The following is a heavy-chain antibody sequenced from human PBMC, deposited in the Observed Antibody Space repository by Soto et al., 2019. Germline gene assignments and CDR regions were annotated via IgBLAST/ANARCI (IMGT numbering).Heavy chain of an antibody. Sequence: QVPLVQSGAEVKKPGSSVKVSCKASGGTFSSYTISWVRQAPGQGLEWMGRIIPILGIANYAQKFQGRVTITADKSTSTAYMELSSLRSEDTAVYYCARVGSSSCLNCPNWFDPWGQGTLVTVSS. D-gene: IGHD6-13*01. V-gene: IGHV1-69*02. CDR2: IIPILGIA. J-gene: IGHJ5*02. CDR3: ARVGSSSCLNCPNWFDP. CDR1: GGTFSSYT.